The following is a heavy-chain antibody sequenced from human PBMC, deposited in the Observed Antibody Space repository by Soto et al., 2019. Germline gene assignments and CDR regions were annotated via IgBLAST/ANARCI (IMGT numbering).Heavy chain of an antibody. CDR3: ARGGGTSLAPLP. CDR1: GYTFTVYF. D-gene: IGHD1-1*01. CDR2: INPNSGAT. V-gene: IGHV1-2*02. J-gene: IGHJ5*02. Sequence: ASVKVSCKASGYTFTVYFIHWVRQAPGQGLEWMGYINPNSGATKYAPRFQGRVTMTSDTSIRTAYMDLSNLRSAATAVYYCARGGGTSLAPLPWGPGTLVTVSS.